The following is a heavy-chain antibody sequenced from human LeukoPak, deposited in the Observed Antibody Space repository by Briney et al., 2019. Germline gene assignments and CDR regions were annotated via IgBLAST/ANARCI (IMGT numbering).Heavy chain of an antibody. CDR2: ISAYNGNT. CDR3: AREMETVTFGGVIVRGYFDY. V-gene: IGHV1-18*01. CDR1: GYTFTSYG. Sequence: ASVKVSCKASGYTFTSYGISWVRQAPGQGLEWMGWISAYNGNTNYAQKLQGRVTMTTDTSTSTAYMELRSLRSDDTAVYYCAREMETVTFGGVIVRGYFDYWGQGTLVTVSS. D-gene: IGHD3-16*02. J-gene: IGHJ4*02.